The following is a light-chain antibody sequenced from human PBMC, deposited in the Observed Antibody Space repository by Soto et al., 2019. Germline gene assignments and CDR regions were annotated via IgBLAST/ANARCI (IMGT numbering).Light chain of an antibody. CDR1: ISDVGGYNY. Sequence: QSALTQPSSVSGSPGQSNTISCTGTISDVGGYNYVSWYQQHPGKAPKLMIYEVSNLPSGVSNRFSGSKSGNTASLTISGLQAEDEADYYCSSYTSSSTVVFGGGTKVT. J-gene: IGLJ2*01. CDR3: SSYTSSSTVV. V-gene: IGLV2-14*01. CDR2: EVS.